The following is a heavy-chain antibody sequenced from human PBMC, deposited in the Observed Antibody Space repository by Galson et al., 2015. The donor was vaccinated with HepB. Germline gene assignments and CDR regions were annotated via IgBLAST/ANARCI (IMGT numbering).Heavy chain of an antibody. CDR1: GFTFSRHA. V-gene: IGHV3-30*07. D-gene: IGHD3-10*01. J-gene: IGHJ4*02. CDR2: ISSDYTSK. CDR3: ASDCDGSGSFYNMLGY. Sequence: SLRLSCAVSGFTFSRHAFHWVRQAPGRGLEWVALISSDYTSKFYADSVKGRLSISRDNSKDTVDLQMNSLRDEDTAVYYCASDCDGSGSFYNMLGYWGQGTMVTVSS.